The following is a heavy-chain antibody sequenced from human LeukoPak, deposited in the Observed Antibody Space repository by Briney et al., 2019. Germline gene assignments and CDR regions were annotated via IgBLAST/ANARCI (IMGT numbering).Heavy chain of an antibody. J-gene: IGHJ3*02. D-gene: IGHD1-26*01. CDR3: ARDSGSAGAFDI. V-gene: IGHV3-21*01. CDR2: ISSSSSYI. CDR1: GFTFSSYS. Sequence: GGSLRLSCAASGFTFSSYSMNWVRQAPGKGLEGVSSISSSSSYIYYADSVKGRFTISRDNDKNSLYLQMNSLRAEDTAVYYCARDSGSAGAFDIWGQGTMVTVSS.